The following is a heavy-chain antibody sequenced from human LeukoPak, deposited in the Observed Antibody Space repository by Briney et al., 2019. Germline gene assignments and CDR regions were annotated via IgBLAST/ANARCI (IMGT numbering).Heavy chain of an antibody. D-gene: IGHD3-10*01. V-gene: IGHV3-48*03. CDR3: ASPSLWFGPN. CDR1: GFTFSSFW. Sequence: GGSLRLSCAASGFTFSSFWMSWVRQAPGKGLEWVSYISSSGSTIYYADSVKGRFTISRDNAKNSLYLQMNSLRAEDTAVYYCASPSLWFGPNWGQGTLVTVSS. CDR2: ISSSGSTI. J-gene: IGHJ4*02.